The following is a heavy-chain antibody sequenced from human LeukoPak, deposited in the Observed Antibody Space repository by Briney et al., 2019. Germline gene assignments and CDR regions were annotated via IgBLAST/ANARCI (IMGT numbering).Heavy chain of an antibody. V-gene: IGHV4-59*01. Sequence: SETLSLTCAVYGGSFSGYYWSWIRQPPGKGLEWIGYIYYSGSTNYNPSLKSRVTISVDTSKNQFSLKLSSVTAADTAVYYCARGAGSSRRLKYYYYMDVWGKGTTVTVSS. CDR2: IYYSGST. D-gene: IGHD6-13*01. CDR1: GGSFSGYY. CDR3: ARGAGSSRRLKYYYYMDV. J-gene: IGHJ6*03.